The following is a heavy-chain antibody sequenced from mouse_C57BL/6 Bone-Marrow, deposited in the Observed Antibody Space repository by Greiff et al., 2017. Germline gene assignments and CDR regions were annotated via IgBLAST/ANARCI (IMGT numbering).Heavy chain of an antibody. CDR1: GYTFTSYW. CDR3: ARKDYNGSSSFWYFDV. J-gene: IGHJ1*03. V-gene: IGHV1-52*01. CDR2: IDPSDSDT. Sequence: QVQLKQPGAELVRPGSSVKLSCKASGYTFTSYWLHWVKQRPIQGLEWIGNIDPSDSDTNYNQKFTDKATLTVDKSSSTAYMQVCRLTSEDSAVYCCARKDYNGSSSFWYFDVWGTGATVTVSS. D-gene: IGHD1-1*01.